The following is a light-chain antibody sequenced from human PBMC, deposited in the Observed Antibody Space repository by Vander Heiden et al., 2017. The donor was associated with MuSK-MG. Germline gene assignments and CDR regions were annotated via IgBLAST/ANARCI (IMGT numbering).Light chain of an antibody. Sequence: QTVVTQEPSFSVSPGGTVTITCALSSGSVSTTHYPSWCQQTPGQSPRTLIYNTNSRSSGVPDRFSGSIIGNKAALTITGAQADDESDYYCVLYMGSGISIFGGGTQLTVL. J-gene: IGLJ2*01. CDR2: NTN. V-gene: IGLV8-61*01. CDR3: VLYMGSGISI. CDR1: SGSVSTTHY.